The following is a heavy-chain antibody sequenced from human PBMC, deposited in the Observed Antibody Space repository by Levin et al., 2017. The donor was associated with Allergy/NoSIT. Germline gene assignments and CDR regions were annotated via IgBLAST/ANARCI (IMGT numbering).Heavy chain of an antibody. CDR2: ISSSSTSI. D-gene: IGHD2-21*01. V-gene: IGHV3-48*01. J-gene: IGHJ4*02. Sequence: QTGGSLRLSCAASGIRLNIYSMNWVRQAPGKGLEWVSYISSSSTSIYYTDSVKGRFTISRDNAKNSLYLQMNSLRVEDTAVYYCVRNRPGDCGGECYLGYWGQGTLVTVSS. CDR1: GIRLNIYS. CDR3: VRNRPGDCGGECYLGY.